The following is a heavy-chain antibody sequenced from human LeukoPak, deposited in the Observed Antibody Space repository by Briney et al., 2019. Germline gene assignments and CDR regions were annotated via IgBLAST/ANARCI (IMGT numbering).Heavy chain of an antibody. CDR1: GGSISSSSYY. V-gene: IGHV4-39*01. CDR3: ARHRDRRDAFDI. Sequence: PSETLSLTCTVSGGSISSSSYYWGWIRQPPGKGLEWIGSTYYSGSTYYNPSLKSRVTISVDTSKNQFSLKLSSVTAADTAVYYCARHRDRRDAFDIWGQGTMVTVSS. J-gene: IGHJ3*02. D-gene: IGHD3-10*01. CDR2: TYYSGST.